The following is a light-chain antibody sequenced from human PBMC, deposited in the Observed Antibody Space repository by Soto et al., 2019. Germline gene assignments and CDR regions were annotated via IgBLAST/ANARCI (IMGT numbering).Light chain of an antibody. V-gene: IGLV1-47*02. CDR3: AVWDGSLSAWL. J-gene: IGLJ3*02. CDR2: NND. CDR1: SSNIGNSY. Sequence: QSVLTQPPSASGTPGQRGTISCSGSSSNIGNSYVYWYQQLPGTAPKLLFYNNDQRPSVVTDRYSGSKSGTSAALTISGLWSQAGANHSCAVWDGSLSAWLFGVGTKLTVL.